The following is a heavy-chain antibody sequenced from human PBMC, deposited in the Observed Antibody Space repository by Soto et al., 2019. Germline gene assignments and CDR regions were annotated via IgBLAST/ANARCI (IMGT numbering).Heavy chain of an antibody. CDR2: IHYSGRT. CDR3: ARGSRYSSSYDWFDT. J-gene: IGHJ5*02. V-gene: IGHV4-30-4*01. Sequence: PSETLSLTCTVSGGSISSGDYYWSWIRQPPGKGLEWIGYIHYSGRTYYNPSLKSRIIMSVDTSKNQFSLKLSSVTAADTAVYYCARGSRYSSSYDWFDTWGQGTLVTVSS. D-gene: IGHD6-19*01. CDR1: GGSISSGDYY.